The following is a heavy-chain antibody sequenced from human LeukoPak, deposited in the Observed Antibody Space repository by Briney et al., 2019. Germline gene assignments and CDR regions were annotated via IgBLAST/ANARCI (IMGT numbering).Heavy chain of an antibody. CDR2: INPSGGST. CDR1: GYTFTSYG. V-gene: IGHV1-46*01. CDR3: ARAVAGTYDY. Sequence: GASVKVSCKASGYTFTSYGISWVRQAPGQGLEWMGIINPSGGSTSYAQKFQGRVTMTRDTSTSTVYMELSSLRSEDTAVYYCARAVAGTYDYWGQGTLVTVSS. D-gene: IGHD6-19*01. J-gene: IGHJ4*02.